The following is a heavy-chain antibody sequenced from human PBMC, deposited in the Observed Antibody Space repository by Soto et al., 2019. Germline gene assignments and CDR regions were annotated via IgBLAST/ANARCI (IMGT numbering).Heavy chain of an antibody. J-gene: IGHJ5*02. V-gene: IGHV1-8*01. CDR1: GYTFTNYD. CDR3: ATMATFGSLNWFDH. Sequence: GASVKVSCKASGYTFTNYDVSWVRQATGQGLEGMGWMNPGSGDTGCAQKFQGRVTMTREISRATAYVELSSLRSHDTAIYYCATMATFGSLNWFDHWGQGPMVTVSS. CDR2: MNPGSGDT. D-gene: IGHD3-10*01.